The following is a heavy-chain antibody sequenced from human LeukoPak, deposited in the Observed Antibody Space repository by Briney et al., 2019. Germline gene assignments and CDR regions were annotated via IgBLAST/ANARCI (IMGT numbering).Heavy chain of an antibody. CDR1: GFTFSSYS. J-gene: IGHJ3*02. D-gene: IGHD3-22*01. V-gene: IGHV3-21*01. CDR3: ARGPYNYYDSSGYYADAFDI. Sequence: GGSLRLSCAASGFTFSSYSMNWVRQAPGKGLEWVSSISSSSSYIYYADSVKGRFTISRDNAKNSLYLQMNSLRAEDTAVYYCARGPYNYYDSSGYYADAFDIWGQGTMVTVSS. CDR2: ISSSSSYI.